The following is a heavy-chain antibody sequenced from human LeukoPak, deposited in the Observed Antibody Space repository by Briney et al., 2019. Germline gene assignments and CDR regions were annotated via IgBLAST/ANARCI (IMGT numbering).Heavy chain of an antibody. Sequence: QPGTSLRLSCAAAGFTFSSYAMHWVRQAPGKGLEWVAVISYDGSNKYYADSVKGRFTISRDNSKNTLYLQMNSLRAEDTAVYYCMKWFGEFDFDYWGQGTLVTVSS. J-gene: IGHJ4*02. D-gene: IGHD3-10*01. CDR1: GFTFSSYA. CDR2: ISYDGSNK. CDR3: MKWFGEFDFDY. V-gene: IGHV3-30*04.